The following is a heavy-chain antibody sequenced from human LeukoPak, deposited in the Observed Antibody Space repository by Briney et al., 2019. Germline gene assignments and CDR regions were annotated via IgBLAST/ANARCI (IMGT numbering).Heavy chain of an antibody. V-gene: IGHV3-23*01. CDR1: GFNFNKYD. Sequence: GGSLRLSCAASGFNFNKYDMTWARQAPGKGLEWVSTITGRSDKTYYTDSVKGRFVTSRDNSKDALYLQMNSLRAEDTALYYCAKGGWLDDLGQGALVTVSS. D-gene: IGHD6-19*01. J-gene: IGHJ4*02. CDR2: ITGRSDKT. CDR3: AKGGWLDD.